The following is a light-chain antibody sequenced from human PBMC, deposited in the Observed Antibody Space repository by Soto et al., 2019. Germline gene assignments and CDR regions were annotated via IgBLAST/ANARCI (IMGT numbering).Light chain of an antibody. CDR1: QDIRND. CDR3: LQDFDSFPT. V-gene: IGKV1-6*01. Sequence: AIQMTQSPSSLSASVGDRVTITCRASQDIRNDLGWYQQRPGNAPKLLIHGASTLHSGVPSRFSGSGSGTDFTLTISSLQPEDFASYYCLQDFDSFPTFGGGTKLEIK. CDR2: GAS. J-gene: IGKJ4*01.